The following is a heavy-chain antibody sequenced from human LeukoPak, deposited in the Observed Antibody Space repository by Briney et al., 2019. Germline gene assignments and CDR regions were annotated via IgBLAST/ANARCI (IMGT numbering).Heavy chain of an antibody. Sequence: ASVKVSCKASGYTFTGYYMHWVRQAPGQGLEWMGWMNPNSGNTGYAQKFQGRVTITRNTSISTAYMELSSLRSEDTAVYYCARCAYYYDSSGYCPDAFDIWGQGTMVTVSS. CDR3: ARCAYYYDSSGYCPDAFDI. D-gene: IGHD3-22*01. J-gene: IGHJ3*02. CDR1: GYTFTGYY. CDR2: MNPNSGNT. V-gene: IGHV1-8*03.